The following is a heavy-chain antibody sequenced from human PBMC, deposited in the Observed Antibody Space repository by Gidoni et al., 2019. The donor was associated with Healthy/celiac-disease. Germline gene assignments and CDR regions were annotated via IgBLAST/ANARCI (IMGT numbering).Heavy chain of an antibody. CDR2: IYYSGST. V-gene: IGHV4-59*01. D-gene: IGHD1-26*01. J-gene: IGHJ4*02. CDR3: ARTEGWDEWGGDFDY. Sequence: QVQLQESGPGLVKPSETLSLTCTVPGGSISSYYWSWIRQPPGKGMAWIGYIYYSGSTNYNPSLKSRVTISVDTSKNQFSLKLSSVTAADTAVYYCARTEGWDEWGGDFDYWGQGTLVTVSS. CDR1: GGSISSYY.